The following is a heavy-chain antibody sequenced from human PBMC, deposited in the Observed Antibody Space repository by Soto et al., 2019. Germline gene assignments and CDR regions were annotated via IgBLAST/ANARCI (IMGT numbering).Heavy chain of an antibody. Sequence: QVQLQESGPGLVKPSQTLSLTCTVSGGSISSGNYYWSWIRQPPGKGLEWIGFISYSGSTYYSLSLKRRVTISVTTSKNQFTLNLCFVPAADTAVYYCAYMGTPVTGLYYFDYWGQGTLVTVSS. CDR3: AYMGTPVTGLYYFDY. D-gene: IGHD4-17*01. J-gene: IGHJ4*02. CDR2: ISYSGST. V-gene: IGHV4-30-4*01. CDR1: GGSISSGNYY.